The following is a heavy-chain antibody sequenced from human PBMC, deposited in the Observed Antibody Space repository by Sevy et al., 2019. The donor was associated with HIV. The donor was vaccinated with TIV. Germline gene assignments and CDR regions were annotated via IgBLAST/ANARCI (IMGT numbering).Heavy chain of an antibody. V-gene: IGHV3-23*01. CDR2: ISGRGATT. CDR1: GFTFSNYA. J-gene: IGHJ3*02. Sequence: GGSLRLYCRGSGFTFSNYAMSWVRQAPGKGLKWLSGISGRGATTYDADSAKGRFTISRDNSKNTLFLQMNSLRAEDTAVYYCAKFPGTYSFVRAFDMWGQGTLVTVSS. D-gene: IGHD3-10*01. CDR3: AKFPGTYSFVRAFDM.